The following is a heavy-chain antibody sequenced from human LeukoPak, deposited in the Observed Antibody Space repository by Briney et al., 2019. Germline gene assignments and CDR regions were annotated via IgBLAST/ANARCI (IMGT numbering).Heavy chain of an antibody. V-gene: IGHV4-39*01. Sequence: MPSETLSLTCTVSGGSISSSSYYWGWIRQPPGKGLEWIGSIYYSGSTYYNPSLKSRVTISVDTSKNQLSLKLSSVTAADTAVYYCARQFLPAPAAIASDWYFDLWGRGTLVTVSS. CDR1: GGSISSSSYY. J-gene: IGHJ2*01. CDR3: ARQFLPAPAAIASDWYFDL. CDR2: IYYSGST. D-gene: IGHD2-2*01.